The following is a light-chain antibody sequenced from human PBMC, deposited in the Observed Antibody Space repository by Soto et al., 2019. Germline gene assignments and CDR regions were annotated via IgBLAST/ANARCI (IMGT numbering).Light chain of an antibody. CDR3: QQYDNLLT. J-gene: IGKJ4*01. V-gene: IGKV1-33*01. CDR1: QDISNY. Sequence: DIQMTQSPSSLSASVGDRVTITCQASQDISNYLNWYQQKPGKAHKLLIYDASNLETGVPSRFSGSGSWTDFTFTISSLQPEDIATYYCQQYDNLLTFGGGPKVEIK. CDR2: DAS.